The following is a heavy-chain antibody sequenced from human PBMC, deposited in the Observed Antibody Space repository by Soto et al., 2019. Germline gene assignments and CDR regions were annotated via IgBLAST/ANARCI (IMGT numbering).Heavy chain of an antibody. Sequence: SETLSHTCPFAGCYLSTHYWTLIRKPPGKGLEWIGYIFYNGATNYNPSLESRVTISVDTSKNEVSLKLRSVTAADTAVYYCATGGDNSPWDYSLGGQGPLVT. J-gene: IGHJ4*02. V-gene: IGHV4-59*11. D-gene: IGHD3-10*01. CDR2: IFYNGAT. CDR1: GCYLSTHY. CDR3: ATGGDNSPWDYSL.